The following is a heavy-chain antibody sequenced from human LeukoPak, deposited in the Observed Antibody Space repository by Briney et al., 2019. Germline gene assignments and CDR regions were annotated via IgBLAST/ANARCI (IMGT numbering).Heavy chain of an antibody. Sequence: GASVRVSCTASGGTFRSYVISWVRQAPEQGLEWMGGIIPIFGTANYTQKFQGRVTITADESTSTAYMELSSLRSADTAVYYCASTTPPPIAAPGTRGLVYYGMDVWGQGTTVTVSS. V-gene: IGHV1-69*13. CDR3: ASTTPPPIAAPGTRGLVYYGMDV. CDR2: IIPIFGTA. CDR1: GGTFRSYV. J-gene: IGHJ6*02. D-gene: IGHD6-13*01.